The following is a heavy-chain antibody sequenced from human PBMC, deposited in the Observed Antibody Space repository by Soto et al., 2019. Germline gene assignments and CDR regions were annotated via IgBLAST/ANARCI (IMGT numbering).Heavy chain of an antibody. V-gene: IGHV4-34*01. CDR3: ARGRGVVVPAAMLSYYYYLDV. J-gene: IGHJ6*03. CDR2: INHSGST. CDR1: GGSFSGYY. Sequence: SETLSLTCAVYGGSFSGYYWSWIRQPPGKGLEWIGEINHSGSTKYNPSLKSRVTISVDTSKNQFSLKLGSVTAADTAVYYCARGRGVVVPAAMLSYYYYLDVWGKGTTVTVSS. D-gene: IGHD2-2*01.